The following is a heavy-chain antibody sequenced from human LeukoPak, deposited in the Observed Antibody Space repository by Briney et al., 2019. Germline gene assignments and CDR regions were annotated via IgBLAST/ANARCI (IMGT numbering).Heavy chain of an antibody. CDR3: AREDDSWGPNNLDL. CDR2: ISTRSSGR. J-gene: IGHJ4*03. V-gene: IGHV3-48*02. D-gene: IGHD3-3*01. Sequence: GGSLRLSCAASAITFSDHSMNCVRQAPGKGREWMSYISTRSSGRYYADSMTGSFTITRNNAKESMFLQMNSIRDEDTAVYYCAREDDSWGPNNLDLWGQGTMVTVSS. CDR1: AITFSDHS.